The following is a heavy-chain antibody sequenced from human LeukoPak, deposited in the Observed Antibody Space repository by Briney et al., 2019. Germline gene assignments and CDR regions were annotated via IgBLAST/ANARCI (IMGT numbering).Heavy chain of an antibody. V-gene: IGHV1-24*01. Sequence: ASVKVSCKVSGYTLTELSMHWVRQAPGKGLEWMGGFDPEDGETIYAQKFQGRVTMTEDTSTDTAYMELSSLRSEDTAMYYCATGLPSRRFLEAFDPWGQGTLVTVSS. CDR1: GYTLTELS. CDR2: FDPEDGET. J-gene: IGHJ5*02. D-gene: IGHD3-3*01. CDR3: ATGLPSRRFLEAFDP.